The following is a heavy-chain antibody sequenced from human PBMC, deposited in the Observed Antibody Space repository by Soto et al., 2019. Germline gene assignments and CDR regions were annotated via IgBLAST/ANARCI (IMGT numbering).Heavy chain of an antibody. J-gene: IGHJ6*02. V-gene: IGHV3-33*01. Sequence: GGSLRLSCAASGFTFSSYGMHWVRQAPGKGLEWVAVIWYDGSNKYYADSVKGRFTISRDNSKNTLYLQMNSLRAEDTAVYYCAREGSSGSYYHYYYYYGMDVWGQGTTVTVSS. CDR3: AREGSSGSYYHYYYYYGMDV. D-gene: IGHD3-10*01. CDR2: IWYDGSNK. CDR1: GFTFSSYG.